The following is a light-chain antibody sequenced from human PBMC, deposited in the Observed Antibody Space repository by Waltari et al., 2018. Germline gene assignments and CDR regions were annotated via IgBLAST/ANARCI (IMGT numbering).Light chain of an antibody. Sequence: SYVLTQPPSVSVAPGKTARITCGGNNIGSRSVHWYQQKPGQAPVLVIYDDSDRPSGISERFSGSNSGNTATLTISRVEAGDEADYSCQVWDSSSDQGMFGGGTKVTVL. J-gene: IGLJ3*02. V-gene: IGLV3-21*04. CDR2: DDS. CDR1: NIGSRS. CDR3: QVWDSSSDQGM.